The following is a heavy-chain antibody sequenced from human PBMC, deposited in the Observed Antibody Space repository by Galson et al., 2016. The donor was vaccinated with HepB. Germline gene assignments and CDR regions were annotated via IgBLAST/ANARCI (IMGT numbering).Heavy chain of an antibody. D-gene: IGHD1-26*01. CDR1: GGSVSSHNW. Sequence: ETLSLTCAVSGGSVSSHNWWSWVRQPPGKGLERIGEVFHSGSTNYNPSLKSRVTISVDTSKNQFTLKMSSVTAADSAVYYCARTEFGKVATTTSMVGYWGQGTLVTVSS. CDR2: VFHSGST. J-gene: IGHJ4*02. V-gene: IGHV4-4*02. CDR3: ARTEFGKVATTTSMVGY.